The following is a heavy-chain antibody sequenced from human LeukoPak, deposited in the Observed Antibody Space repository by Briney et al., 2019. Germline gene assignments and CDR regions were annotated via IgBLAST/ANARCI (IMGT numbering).Heavy chain of an antibody. V-gene: IGHV4-61*10. Sequence: SETLSLTCTVSGGAVSSGNTYYWNWIRQPAGKGLEWIGRVYSSGSTNYNPSPKSRVTISVDTSKNQSSLKLSSVTAADTAVYYCARVRYYVPGYYFDYWGQGTLVTVSS. CDR2: VYSSGST. J-gene: IGHJ4*02. CDR1: GGAVSSGNTYY. D-gene: IGHD3-10*02. CDR3: ARVRYYVPGYYFDY.